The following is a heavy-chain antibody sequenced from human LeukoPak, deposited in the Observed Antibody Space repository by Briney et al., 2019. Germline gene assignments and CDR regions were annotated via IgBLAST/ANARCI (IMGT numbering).Heavy chain of an antibody. D-gene: IGHD3-22*01. J-gene: IGHJ3*02. CDR1: GYTFAGYY. V-gene: IGHV1-2*02. CDR2: INPHSGGT. Sequence: RASVKVSCKASGYTFAGYYMHWVRQAPGQGLEWMGWINPHSGGTDYAQKFQDRVTMTRDTSINTAYLELSRLRSDDTAVYYCARDLPDTMTVVVPDAIDIWGQGTMVTVSS. CDR3: ARDLPDTMTVVVPDAIDI.